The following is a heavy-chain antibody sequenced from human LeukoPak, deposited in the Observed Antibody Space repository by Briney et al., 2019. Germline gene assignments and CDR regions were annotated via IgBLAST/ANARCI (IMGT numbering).Heavy chain of an antibody. Sequence: PGGSLRLSCAASGFTFSSYSMNWVRQAPGKGLEWVSSISSSSSYIYYADSVKGRFTISRDNAKNSLYLQMNSLRAEDTAVYYCARDSYGDLDDAFDIWGQGTMVTVSS. CDR2: ISSSSSYI. D-gene: IGHD4-17*01. J-gene: IGHJ3*02. CDR3: ARDSYGDLDDAFDI. CDR1: GFTFSSYS. V-gene: IGHV3-21*01.